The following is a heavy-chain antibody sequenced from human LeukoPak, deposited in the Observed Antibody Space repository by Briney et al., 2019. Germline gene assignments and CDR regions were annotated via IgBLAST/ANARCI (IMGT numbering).Heavy chain of an antibody. CDR1: GFTFSNYA. J-gene: IGHJ6*03. Sequence: GGSLRLSCAASGFTFSNYAVHWVRQAPGKGLEYVSAIGTNGGSTYYANSVKGRFTISRDNSKNTLYLQMGSLRAEDMAVYYCARGRYCSGGSCQPYYYYMDVWGKGTTVTISS. CDR2: IGTNGGST. D-gene: IGHD2-15*01. CDR3: ARGRYCSGGSCQPYYYYMDV. V-gene: IGHV3-64*01.